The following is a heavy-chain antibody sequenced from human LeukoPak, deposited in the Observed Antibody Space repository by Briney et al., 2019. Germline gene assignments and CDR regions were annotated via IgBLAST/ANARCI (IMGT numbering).Heavy chain of an antibody. CDR3: ARHCGGDCFLDY. CDR2: IRSKANSYAT. D-gene: IGHD2-21*02. V-gene: IGHV3-73*01. CDR1: GFTFGDSA. Sequence: PGGSLRLSCAASGFTFGDSAMHWVRQASGKGLEWVGRIRSKANSYATVYAASVKGRFAISRGDSKNTAYLQMNSLKTEDTAVYYCARHCGGDCFLDYWGQGTLVTVSS. J-gene: IGHJ4*02.